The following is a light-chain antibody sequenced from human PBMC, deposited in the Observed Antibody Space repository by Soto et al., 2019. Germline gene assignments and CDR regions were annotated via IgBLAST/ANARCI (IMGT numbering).Light chain of an antibody. J-gene: IGKJ3*01. CDR1: QSISRS. Sequence: DIQMTQSPSTLAASVGDRVTITCRASQSISRSLAWYQQKPGKAPNLLIYDASSLEGRVPSRFSGSGLGTEVTLTISSLQPADFATYSCQQYSDFLLSFGPGTTVDFK. CDR3: QQYSDFLLS. V-gene: IGKV1-5*01. CDR2: DAS.